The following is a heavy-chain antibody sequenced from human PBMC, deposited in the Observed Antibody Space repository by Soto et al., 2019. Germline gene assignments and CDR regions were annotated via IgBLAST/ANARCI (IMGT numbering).Heavy chain of an antibody. D-gene: IGHD2-8*01. Sequence: QVQLVQSGAEVRKPGASVKVSCKASGYTFSNYGIFWVRQAPGQGLEWMGWIYPYNGNTHYAQKLQGRVTLTTDTSTSTAYMDLRSLTSDDTAIYYCERDLNGEAGGGYWGQGTLVTVSS. V-gene: IGHV1-18*01. CDR3: ERDLNGEAGGGY. CDR2: IYPYNGNT. CDR1: GYTFSNYG. J-gene: IGHJ4*02.